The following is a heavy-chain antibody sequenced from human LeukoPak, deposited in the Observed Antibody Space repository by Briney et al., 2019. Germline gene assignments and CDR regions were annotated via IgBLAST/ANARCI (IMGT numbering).Heavy chain of an antibody. Sequence: SETLSLTCTVSGGSISSGDYYWSWIRQPPGKVLVWIGYIYYSGSTYYNPALKSRITISVYTSKNQFSLMLSSVTAADTAVYYCATGSSGYYYSFDYWGQGTLVTVSS. CDR2: IYYSGST. J-gene: IGHJ4*02. D-gene: IGHD3-22*01. CDR3: ATGSSGYYYSFDY. CDR1: GGSISSGDYY. V-gene: IGHV4-30-4*08.